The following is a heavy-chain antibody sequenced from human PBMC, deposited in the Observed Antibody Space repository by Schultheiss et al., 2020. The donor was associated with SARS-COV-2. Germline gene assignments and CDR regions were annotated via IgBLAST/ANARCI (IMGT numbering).Heavy chain of an antibody. J-gene: IGHJ4*02. Sequence: SETLSLTCTVSGGSISSSSYYWGWIRQPPGKGLEWIGSIYYSGSTYYNPSLKSRVTISVDTSKNQFSLKLSSVTAADTAVYYCARGPPGPLRFDYWGQGTLVTVSS. V-gene: IGHV4-39*07. CDR3: ARGPPGPLRFDY. CDR2: IYYSGST. CDR1: GGSISSSSYY. D-gene: IGHD4-17*01.